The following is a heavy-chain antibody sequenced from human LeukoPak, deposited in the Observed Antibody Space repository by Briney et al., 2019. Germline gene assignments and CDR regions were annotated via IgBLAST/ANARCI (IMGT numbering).Heavy chain of an antibody. V-gene: IGHV1-2*02. CDR3: ARGRIVGATIDY. Sequence: ASVKVSCKASGYTFTGYYMHWVRQAPGQGLEWMGWINPNSGGTNYAQKFQGRVTMTRDTSISTAYMELSRLRSDDTALYYCARGRIVGATIDYWGQGTLVTVSS. D-gene: IGHD1-26*01. J-gene: IGHJ4*02. CDR2: INPNSGGT. CDR1: GYTFTGYY.